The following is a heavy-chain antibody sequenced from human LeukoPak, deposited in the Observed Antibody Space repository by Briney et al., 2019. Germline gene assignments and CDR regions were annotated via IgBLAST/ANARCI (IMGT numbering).Heavy chain of an antibody. Sequence: SETLSLTCTVSGGSISSGSYYWSWIRQPAGKGLEWIGRIYTSGSTNYNTSLKSRVTISVDTSKNQFSLKLSPVTAADTAVYYCARVLLYSYGYIDYWGQGTLVTVSS. V-gene: IGHV4-61*02. D-gene: IGHD5-18*01. CDR1: GGSISSGSYY. CDR2: IYTSGST. J-gene: IGHJ4*02. CDR3: ARVLLYSYGYIDY.